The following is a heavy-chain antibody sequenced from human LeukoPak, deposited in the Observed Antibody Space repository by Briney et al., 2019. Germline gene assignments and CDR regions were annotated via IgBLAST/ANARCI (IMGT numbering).Heavy chain of an antibody. D-gene: IGHD4-17*01. CDR2: IRYDGSNK. CDR1: GFTFSSYG. V-gene: IGHV3-30*02. J-gene: IGHJ4*02. CDR3: AKDRDYGDNDPFDY. Sequence: PAGSLRLSCAASGFTFSSYGMHWVRQAPGKGLEWVAFIRYDGSNKYYADSVKGRFTISRDNSKNTLYLQMNSLRAEDTAVYYCAKDRDYGDNDPFDYWGQGTVVTVSS.